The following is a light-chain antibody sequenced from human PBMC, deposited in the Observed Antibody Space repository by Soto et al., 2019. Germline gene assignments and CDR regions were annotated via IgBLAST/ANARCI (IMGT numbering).Light chain of an antibody. J-gene: IGLJ1*01. CDR1: SSDVGAYNY. CDR3: CSYTRSSTLYV. V-gene: IGLV2-14*01. Sequence: QSALTQPASVSGSPGQSITISCTGTSSDVGAYNYVCWYKQHPGKAPQLMIYEVTNRPSGVSDRFSGSKSGNTASLTISGLQAEDEADYYCCSYTRSSTLYVFGTGTKVTVL. CDR2: EVT.